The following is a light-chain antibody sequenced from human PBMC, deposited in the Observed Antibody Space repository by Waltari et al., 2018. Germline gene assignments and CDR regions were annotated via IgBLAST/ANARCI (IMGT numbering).Light chain of an antibody. V-gene: IGLV2-23*02. J-gene: IGLJ2*01. CDR2: EVS. CDR1: SSDVGSYNV. Sequence: QSALTQPASVSGSPGQPITIPCTCTSSDVGSYNVVSCYQHHPGKAPKPMLYEVSKRPSGVSNRFSGSKSGNTASLTISGLQAEDEADYYCCSYAGSSTVVFGGGTKLTVL. CDR3: CSYAGSSTVV.